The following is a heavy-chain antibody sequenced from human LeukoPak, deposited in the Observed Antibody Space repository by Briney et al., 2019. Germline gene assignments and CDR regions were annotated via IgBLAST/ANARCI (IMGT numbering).Heavy chain of an antibody. Sequence: SETLSLTCAVYGGSFSDYYWNWIRQPPGKGLEWIGEINHSGTTNYNPSLKSRVTISVETSKNQFSLRLSAVTAADTAVYHCARGLRLPSRSAPAVPHVWAKGTTVTVSA. D-gene: IGHD2-2*01. CDR1: GGSFSDYY. CDR2: INHSGTT. CDR3: ARGLRLPSRSAPAVPHV. J-gene: IGHJ6*04. V-gene: IGHV4-34*01.